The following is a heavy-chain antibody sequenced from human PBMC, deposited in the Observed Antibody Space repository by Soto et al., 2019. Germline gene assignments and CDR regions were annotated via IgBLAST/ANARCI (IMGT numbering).Heavy chain of an antibody. V-gene: IGHV4-34*01. D-gene: IGHD3-16*02. J-gene: IGHJ4*02. CDR3: VIPVGGVIVLDD. Sequence: SETLSPTCAVFGGSLSGYYSSGIRQPPGKGLEWIGEINNSGSTNYNPSLKSRVTISVDTTKNQFSLKLSSVTAADTAVYYCVIPVGGVIVLDDWGQGTLVTVSS. CDR1: GGSLSGYY. CDR2: INNSGST.